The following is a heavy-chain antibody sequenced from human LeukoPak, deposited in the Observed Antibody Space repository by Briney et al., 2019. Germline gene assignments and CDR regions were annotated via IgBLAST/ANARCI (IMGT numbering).Heavy chain of an antibody. CDR2: ITGSSGST. CDR3: AKLWATIDY. J-gene: IGHJ4*02. D-gene: IGHD5-24*01. V-gene: IGHV3-23*01. CDR1: GFTFSSYA. Sequence: TGGSLRLSCAASGFTFSSYAMSWVRQAPGKGLEWVSAITGSSGSTYYADSVKGRFAISRDNSKNTLYLQLNSLRAEDTAVYYCAKLWATIDYWGQGTLVTVSS.